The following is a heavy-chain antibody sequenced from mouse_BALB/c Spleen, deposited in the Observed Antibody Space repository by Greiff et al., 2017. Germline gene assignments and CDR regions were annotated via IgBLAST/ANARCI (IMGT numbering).Heavy chain of an antibody. V-gene: IGHV1S29*02. CDR1: GYTFTDYN. CDR3: ARGGHYYGSSYFDY. Sequence: EVKLQESGPELVKPGASVKIFCKASGYTFTDYNMHWVKQSHGKSLEWIGYIYPYNGGTGYNQKFKSKATLTVDNSSSTAYMELRSLTSEDSAVYYCARGGHYYGSSYFDYWGQGTTLTVSS. CDR2: IYPYNGGT. J-gene: IGHJ2*01. D-gene: IGHD1-1*01.